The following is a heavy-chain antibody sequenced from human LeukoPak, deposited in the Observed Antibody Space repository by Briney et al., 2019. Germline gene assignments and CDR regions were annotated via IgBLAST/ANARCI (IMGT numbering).Heavy chain of an antibody. Sequence: GGSLRLSCAASGFTFTTYSMTWVRQSPGKGLEWDSIISSSRTYIYYADSVKGRFTISRDNPKNSLYLQLNSLRAEDRAVYYFARGLPAAGGKGAFHSWGQGTLVTVSS. J-gene: IGHJ3*02. CDR2: ISSSRTYI. CDR1: GFTFTTYS. CDR3: ARGLPAAGGKGAFHS. V-gene: IGHV3-21*01. D-gene: IGHD6-13*01.